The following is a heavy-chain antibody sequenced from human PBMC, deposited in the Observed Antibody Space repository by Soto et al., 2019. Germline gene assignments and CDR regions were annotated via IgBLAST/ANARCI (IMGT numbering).Heavy chain of an antibody. CDR3: VKDLGDYIWGSYRPGSFDY. D-gene: IGHD3-16*02. J-gene: IGHJ4*02. V-gene: IGHV3-23*01. CDR2: IRGSGGTT. CDR1: GFTVSSYA. Sequence: EVHLLESGGGLVQPGGSLRLSCAASGFTVSSYAMSWVRQTPGEGLEWVSFIRGSGGTTFYADSVKGRFTISRDNSENTLSLQMNSLRPEDTAVYYCVKDLGDYIWGSYRPGSFDYWGQGTLVTVSS.